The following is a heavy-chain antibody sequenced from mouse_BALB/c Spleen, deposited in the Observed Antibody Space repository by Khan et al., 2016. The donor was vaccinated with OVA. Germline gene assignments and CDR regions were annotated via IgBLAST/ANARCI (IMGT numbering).Heavy chain of an antibody. CDR1: GFSLTTYG. CDR3: ARWFDGYSSLYAVDY. CDR2: IWSDGST. Sequence: QVQLKESGPGLVAPSQSLSITCTVSGFSLTTYGVHWVRQPPGKGLEWLVVIWSDGSTNYNSVLKSRLSISKDNSKSHVFLKMNSTPTDATSRYYCARWFDGYSSLYAVDYWGQGTSVTVSS. D-gene: IGHD2-3*01. J-gene: IGHJ4*01. V-gene: IGHV2-6*02.